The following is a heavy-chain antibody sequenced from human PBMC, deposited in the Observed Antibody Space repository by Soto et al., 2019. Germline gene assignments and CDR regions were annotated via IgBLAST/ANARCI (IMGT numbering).Heavy chain of an antibody. Sequence: WGSLRLSCAASGFTFSIYWMHWFRQVPGKGPEWVSRINDDGISTNYADSVKGRFTISRDNAKNTLYLQMNALRVEDTAVYYCTRGPRSTSTGTVAFWGQGTLVTVSS. J-gene: IGHJ4*02. D-gene: IGHD1-1*01. CDR2: INDDGIST. CDR3: TRGPRSTSTGTVAF. V-gene: IGHV3-74*01. CDR1: GFTFSIYW.